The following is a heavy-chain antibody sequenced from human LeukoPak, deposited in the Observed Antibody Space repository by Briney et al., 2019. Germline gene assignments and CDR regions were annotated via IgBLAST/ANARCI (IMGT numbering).Heavy chain of an antibody. D-gene: IGHD5-24*01. CDR1: GFTFSDYS. J-gene: IGHJ4*02. Sequence: GGSLRLSCAASGFTFSDYSMNWVRQAPGKGLEWISYIGIDSGNTNYADSVKGRFTIPGDKAKNSLYLQVNSLRVEDTAVYYCARDYKYAFDNWGQGTLVTVSS. V-gene: IGHV3-48*01. CDR3: ARDYKYAFDN. CDR2: IGIDSGNT.